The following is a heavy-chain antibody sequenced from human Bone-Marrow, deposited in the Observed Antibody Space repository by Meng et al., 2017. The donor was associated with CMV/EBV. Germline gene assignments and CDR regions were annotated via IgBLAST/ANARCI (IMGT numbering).Heavy chain of an antibody. Sequence: GGSLRLSCRTSGINFNNAWMSWVRQAPGKGLEWVGRFKSKTDGGTTDYAAPVEGRFTISRDNSKNTLYLQMNSLGPEDTAVYYCARDWAATTYHYYYYGMGVWGHGTTVTVSS. CDR3: ARDWAATTYHYYYYGMGV. CDR2: FKSKTDGGTT. CDR1: GINFNNAW. D-gene: IGHD1/OR15-1a*01. V-gene: IGHV3-15*01. J-gene: IGHJ6*02.